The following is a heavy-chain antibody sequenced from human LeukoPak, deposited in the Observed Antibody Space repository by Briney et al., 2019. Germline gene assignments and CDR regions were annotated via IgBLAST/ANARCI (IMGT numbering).Heavy chain of an antibody. Sequence: GGSLRLSCAASGFTFSSYSMNWVRQAPGKGLEWVSYISSSSSTIYYADSVKGRFTISRDNAKNSLYLQMNSLRAEDTAVYYCARDPYSSTSGGDYWGKGTTVTVSS. CDR1: GFTFSSYS. CDR3: ARDPYSSTSGGDY. V-gene: IGHV3-48*04. D-gene: IGHD6-13*01. J-gene: IGHJ6*04. CDR2: ISSSSSTI.